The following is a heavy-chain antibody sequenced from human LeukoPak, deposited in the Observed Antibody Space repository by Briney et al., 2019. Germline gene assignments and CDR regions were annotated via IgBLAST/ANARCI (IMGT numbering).Heavy chain of an antibody. Sequence: SETLSLTCAVYGGSFSGYYWSWIRQPPGKGLEWIGEINHSGSTNYNPSLKSRVTISVDTSKNQFSLKLSSVTAADTAVYYCARVLLWFGLPYGMDVWGQGTTVTVSS. J-gene: IGHJ6*02. CDR2: INHSGST. CDR3: ARVLLWFGLPYGMDV. CDR1: GGSFSGYY. V-gene: IGHV4-34*01. D-gene: IGHD3-10*01.